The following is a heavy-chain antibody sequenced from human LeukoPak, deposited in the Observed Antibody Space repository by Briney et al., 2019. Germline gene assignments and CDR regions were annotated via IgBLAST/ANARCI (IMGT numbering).Heavy chain of an antibody. D-gene: IGHD6-13*01. J-gene: IGHJ6*03. CDR1: GGTISSYY. V-gene: IGHV4-59*12. CDR3: ARETGRRSSWYKEYNYYYMDV. Sequence: WETLSLTCTVSGGTISSYYMSWIRQPPGKGLEWIGYIYYSGSTNYTPSLKSRVTISGDTSKNQFYLQLSSVTAADTAVYYCARETGRRSSWYKEYNYYYMDVWGKGTTVTASS. CDR2: IYYSGST.